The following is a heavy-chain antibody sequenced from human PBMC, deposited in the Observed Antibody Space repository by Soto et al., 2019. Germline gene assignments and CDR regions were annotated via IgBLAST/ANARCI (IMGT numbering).Heavy chain of an antibody. CDR2: IYCSGST. Sequence: LSLTCTVSGGSISSYYWSWIRQPPGKGLEWIGYIYCSGSTNYNPSLKSRVTISVDTSKNQFSLKLSSVTAADTAVYYCARHFVPDFWSGYYTLDYYYYYMDVWGKGTTVTVSS. CDR3: ARHFVPDFWSGYYTLDYYYYYMDV. D-gene: IGHD3-3*01. J-gene: IGHJ6*03. V-gene: IGHV4-59*08. CDR1: GGSISSYY.